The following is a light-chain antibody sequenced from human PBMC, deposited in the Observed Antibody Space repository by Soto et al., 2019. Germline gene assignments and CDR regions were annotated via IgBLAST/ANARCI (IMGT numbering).Light chain of an antibody. Sequence: DIQMTQSPSSVSAAIGDRVTITCRASQDVGTWVAWYQQQPGKPPKLLIYGASGLHTGVPSRFSGSGSWTDFNLTISALQPEDFAPSYCLQSHSCPLTFGGGTNVDIK. CDR2: GAS. V-gene: IGKV1-12*01. CDR1: QDVGTW. CDR3: LQSHSCPLT. J-gene: IGKJ4*01.